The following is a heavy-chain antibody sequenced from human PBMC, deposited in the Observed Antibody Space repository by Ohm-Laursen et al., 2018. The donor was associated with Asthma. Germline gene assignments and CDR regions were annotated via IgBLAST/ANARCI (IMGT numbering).Heavy chain of an antibody. Sequence: SLRLSCAASGFTFDDYSMHWVRQGPGKGLEWVSGINWNSGRIGYADSVKGRFTTSRDNAENSLYLQMNSLRTEDTALYYCAKGSLAAADYNWFDPWGQGTLVTVSS. CDR1: GFTFDDYS. CDR2: INWNSGRI. J-gene: IGHJ5*02. CDR3: AKGSLAAADYNWFDP. D-gene: IGHD6-13*01. V-gene: IGHV3-9*01.